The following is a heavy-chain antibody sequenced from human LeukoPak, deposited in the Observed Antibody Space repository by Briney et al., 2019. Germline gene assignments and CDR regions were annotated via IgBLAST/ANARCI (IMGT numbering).Heavy chain of an antibody. CDR1: GGSISSYY. V-gene: IGHV4-59*01. CDR3: ARAMVRGVPSYYYYMDV. CDR2: IYYSGST. J-gene: IGHJ6*03. Sequence: SETLSLTCTVSGGSISSYYWSWIRQPPGKGLEWIGYIYYSGSTNYNPSLKSRVTISVDTSKNQFSLKLSSVTAADTAVYYCARAMVRGVPSYYYYMDVWGKGTTVTISS. D-gene: IGHD3-10*01.